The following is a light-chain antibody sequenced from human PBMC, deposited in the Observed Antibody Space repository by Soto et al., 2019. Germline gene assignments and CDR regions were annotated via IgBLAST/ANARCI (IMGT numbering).Light chain of an antibody. CDR3: QQTHSFPYT. CDR2: AAS. V-gene: IGKV1-12*01. Sequence: DIQMTQSPSSVSASVGDRVTITCRASQGISSWLGWYQQKPGKAPKLLIYAASSLQSGVSSRFSGIGSGTDFTLTISSLQPEDFATYYFQQTHSFPYTFGQGTKLEIK. CDR1: QGISSW. J-gene: IGKJ2*01.